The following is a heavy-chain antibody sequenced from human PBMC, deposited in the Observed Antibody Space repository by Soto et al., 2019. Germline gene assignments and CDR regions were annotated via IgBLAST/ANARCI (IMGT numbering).Heavy chain of an antibody. J-gene: IGHJ4*02. Sequence: EVRLVESGGGLVQPGGSLRLSCAASGFTFYSYSMNWVRQAPGKGLEWVAYISSGSNRIYYADSVKGRFTISRDNAKTSLYLQLNSLRAEDTAVYYCAREETTVVAAATLDYWGQGTLVTVSS. CDR1: GFTFYSYS. CDR2: ISSGSNRI. CDR3: AREETTVVAAATLDY. D-gene: IGHD2-15*01. V-gene: IGHV3-48*01.